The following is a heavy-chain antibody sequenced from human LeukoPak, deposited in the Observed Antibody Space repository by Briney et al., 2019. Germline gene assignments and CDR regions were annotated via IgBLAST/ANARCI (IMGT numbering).Heavy chain of an antibody. J-gene: IGHJ4*02. D-gene: IGHD2-21*01. CDR1: GGSISRGSYF. CDR3: ARGGIPDY. CDR2: FYTSATP. V-gene: IGHV4-61*02. Sequence: SETLSLTCTVSGGSISRGSYFWSWIRQPAGKGLEWIGRFYTSATPNYNPSLKSRVTVSVDTSRNQFSLKLSSVTAADTAVYYCARGGIPDYWGQGILVTVSS.